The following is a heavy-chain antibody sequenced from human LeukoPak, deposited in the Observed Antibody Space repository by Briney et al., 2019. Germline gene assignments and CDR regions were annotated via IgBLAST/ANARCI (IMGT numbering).Heavy chain of an antibody. CDR3: ARDSSSSDADY. V-gene: IGHV3-48*04. CDR1: GFTFSSYG. D-gene: IGHD6-6*01. Sequence: GALRLSCAASGFTFSSYGMHWVRQAPGKGLEWVSYMISSSSPIYYADSVKGRFTISRDNAKNSLYLRMNSLRAEDTAVYYCARDSSSSDADYWGQGTLVTVSS. J-gene: IGHJ4*02. CDR2: MISSSSPI.